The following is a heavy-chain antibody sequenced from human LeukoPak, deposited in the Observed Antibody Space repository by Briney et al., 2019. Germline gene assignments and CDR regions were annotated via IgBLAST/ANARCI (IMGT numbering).Heavy chain of an antibody. J-gene: IGHJ3*02. V-gene: IGHV3-9*01. CDR2: ISWNSGSI. Sequence: GRSLRLSCAASGFTFDDYAMHWVRQAPGKGLEWVSGISWNSGSIGYADSVKGRFTISRDNAENSLYLQMNSPRPEDTALYFCAKDGNNDAFDIWGQGTMVTVSS. CDR3: AKDGNNDAFDI. CDR1: GFTFDDYA.